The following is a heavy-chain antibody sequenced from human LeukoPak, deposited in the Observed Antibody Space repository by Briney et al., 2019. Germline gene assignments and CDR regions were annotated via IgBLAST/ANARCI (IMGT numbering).Heavy chain of an antibody. CDR1: GGTFSSYA. J-gene: IGHJ4*02. CDR2: IIPIFGTA. Sequence: SVKVSCKASGGTFSSYAISWVRQAPGQGLEWMGGIIPIFGTANYAQKFQGRVTITTDESTSTAYMELSSLRPEDTAVYYCARGREKLERLGYWGQGTLVTVSS. D-gene: IGHD1-1*01. V-gene: IGHV1-69*05. CDR3: ARGREKLERLGY.